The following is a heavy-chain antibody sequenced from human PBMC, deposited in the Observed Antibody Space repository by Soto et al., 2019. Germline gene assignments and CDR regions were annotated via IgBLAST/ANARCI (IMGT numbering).Heavy chain of an antibody. J-gene: IGHJ6*03. V-gene: IGHV4-59*08. Sequence: SETLSLTCTVSGGSISSYYWSWIRQPPGKGLEWIGYIYYSGSTNYNPSLKSRVTISVDTSKNQFSLKLSSVTAADTAVYYCARINVVVAATSPFLYYYMAVWGKGTTVTVSS. CDR2: IYYSGST. CDR3: ARINVVVAATSPFLYYYMAV. CDR1: GGSISSYY. D-gene: IGHD2-15*01.